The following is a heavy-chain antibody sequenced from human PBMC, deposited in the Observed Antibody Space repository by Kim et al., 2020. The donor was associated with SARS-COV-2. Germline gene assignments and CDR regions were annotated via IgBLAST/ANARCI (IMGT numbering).Heavy chain of an antibody. CDR3: ATGTRQWLVRWPYYCYMDV. Sequence: SETLSLTCAVYGGSFSADYWSWIRQPPGKGRECIGEINHSGSTSYNPSLKSRGTISVDTSKNQFSLKLSSVTAADTAVYYCATGTRQWLVRWPYYCYMDV. J-gene: IGHJ6*03. CDR2: INHSGST. CDR1: GGSFSADY. V-gene: IGHV4-34*01. D-gene: IGHD6-19*01.